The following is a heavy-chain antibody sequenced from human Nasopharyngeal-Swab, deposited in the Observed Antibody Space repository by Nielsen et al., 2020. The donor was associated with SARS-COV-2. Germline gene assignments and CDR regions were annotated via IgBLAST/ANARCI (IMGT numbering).Heavy chain of an antibody. CDR2: IDPSDSYT. CDR1: GYSFTSYW. Sequence: GGSLRLSCKGSGYSFTSYWISWVRQMPGKGLEWMGRIDPSDSYTNYSPSFQGHVTISADKSISTAYLQWSSLKASDTAMYYCARRVDVVDTLGESFDYWGQGTLVTVSS. CDR3: ARRVDVVDTLGESFDY. J-gene: IGHJ4*02. D-gene: IGHD5-18*01. V-gene: IGHV5-10-1*01.